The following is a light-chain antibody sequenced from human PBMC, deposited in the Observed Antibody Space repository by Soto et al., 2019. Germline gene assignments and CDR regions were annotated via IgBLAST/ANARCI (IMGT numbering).Light chain of an antibody. V-gene: IGLV2-11*01. CDR3: CSYAGDYSLV. J-gene: IGLJ2*01. CDR2: DVR. Sequence: QSALTQPRSMSGSPGQSVTISCSGTDSDIGSYDLVAWYQQHPDKAPKLIIYDVRKRPSGVPDRFSGSKSGSTASLTISGLQAEDEADYYCCSYAGDYSLVFGGGTKLTVL. CDR1: DSDIGSYDL.